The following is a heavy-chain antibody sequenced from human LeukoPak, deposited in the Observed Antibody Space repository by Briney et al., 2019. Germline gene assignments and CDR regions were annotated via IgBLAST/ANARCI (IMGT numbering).Heavy chain of an antibody. J-gene: IGHJ3*02. CDR2: ISGSGGST. Sequence: GGSLRLSCAASGFTFSSYAMSWVRQAPGKGLEWVSAISGSGGSTYYADSVKGRFTISRDNSKNTLYLQMNSLRAEDTAVYYCAKGRPYRGWASSWAHRKTGAFDIWGQGTMVTVSS. D-gene: IGHD6-13*01. V-gene: IGHV3-23*01. CDR1: GFTFSSYA. CDR3: AKGRPYRGWASSWAHRKTGAFDI.